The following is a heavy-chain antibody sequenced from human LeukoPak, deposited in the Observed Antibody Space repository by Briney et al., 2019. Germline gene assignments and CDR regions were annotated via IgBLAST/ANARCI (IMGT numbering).Heavy chain of an antibody. CDR2: INHSGST. J-gene: IGHJ5*02. CDR1: GESFSGYY. D-gene: IGHD6-19*01. Sequence: SETLSLTCAVYGESFSGYYWSWIRQPPGKGLEWIGEINHSGSTNYNPSLKSRVTISVDTSKNQFSLKLSPVTAADTAVYYCARDLKLAVTGTRGTAVDPWGQGTLVTVSS. V-gene: IGHV4-34*01. CDR3: ARDLKLAVTGTRGTAVDP.